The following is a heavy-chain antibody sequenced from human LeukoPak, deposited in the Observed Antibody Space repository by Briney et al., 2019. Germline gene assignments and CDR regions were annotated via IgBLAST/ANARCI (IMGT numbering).Heavy chain of an antibody. CDR2: ISGSGGDT. V-gene: IGHV3-23*01. Sequence: GGSLRLSCAASGFTFSSYAMSWVRQAPGKGLDWVSTISGSGGDTYYTYSVKSRFTISRDNSKNTLYLQMNSLRAEGTAIYYCAKDDGSGSYFDYWGQGTLVTVSS. CDR3: AKDDGSGSYFDY. CDR1: GFTFSSYA. J-gene: IGHJ4*02. D-gene: IGHD3-10*01.